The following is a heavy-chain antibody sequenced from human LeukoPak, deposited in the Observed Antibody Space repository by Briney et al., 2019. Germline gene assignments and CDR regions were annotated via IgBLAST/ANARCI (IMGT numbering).Heavy chain of an antibody. CDR2: IYYSGST. Sequence: SQTLSLTCTVSGGSISCGDYYWSWIRQPPGKGLEWIGYIYYSGSTYYNPSLKSRVTISVDTSKNQFSLKLSSVTAADTAVYYCARNWNYAGAAFDIWGQGTMVTVSS. CDR3: ARNWNYAGAAFDI. J-gene: IGHJ3*02. D-gene: IGHD1-7*01. CDR1: GGSISCGDYY. V-gene: IGHV4-30-4*08.